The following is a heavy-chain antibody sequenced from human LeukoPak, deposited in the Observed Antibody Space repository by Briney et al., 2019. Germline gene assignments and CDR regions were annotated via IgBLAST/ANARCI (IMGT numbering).Heavy chain of an antibody. CDR1: GGSFSGYC. D-gene: IGHD3-9*01. J-gene: IGHJ4*02. CDR3: ARGRGTRYFDWLLQGFDY. Sequence: SETLSLTCAVYGGSFSGYCWSWIRQPPGKGLEWIGEINHSGSTNYNPSLKSRVTISVDTSKNQFSLKLSSVTAADTAVYYCARGRGTRYFDWLLQGFDYWGQGTLDTVSS. CDR2: INHSGST. V-gene: IGHV4-34*01.